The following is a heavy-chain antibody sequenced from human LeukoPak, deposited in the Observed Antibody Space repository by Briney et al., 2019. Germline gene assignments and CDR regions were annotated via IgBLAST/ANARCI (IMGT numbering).Heavy chain of an antibody. Sequence: PGGSLRLSCAASGFTFSSYSMNWVRQAPGKGLEWVSYISSSSSTIYYADSVKGRFTISRDNAKNSLYLQMNSLRAEDTAVYYCARGESLLRYQGPEFDPWGQGTLVTVSS. CDR3: ARGESLLRYQGPEFDP. V-gene: IGHV3-48*04. CDR2: ISSSSSTI. J-gene: IGHJ5*02. D-gene: IGHD3-9*01. CDR1: GFTFSSYS.